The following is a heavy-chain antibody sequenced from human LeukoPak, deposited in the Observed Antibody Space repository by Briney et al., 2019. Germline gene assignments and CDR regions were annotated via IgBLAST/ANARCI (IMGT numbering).Heavy chain of an antibody. J-gene: IGHJ4*02. Sequence: SETLSLTCTVSGVSISSYYWSWIRQPPGKGLEWIGEINHSGSTNYNPSLKSRVTISVDTSKNQFSLKLSSVTAADTAVYYCARGPMKQWLNDYWGQGTLVTVSS. CDR3: ARGPMKQWLNDY. CDR2: INHSGST. V-gene: IGHV4-34*01. CDR1: GVSISSYY. D-gene: IGHD6-19*01.